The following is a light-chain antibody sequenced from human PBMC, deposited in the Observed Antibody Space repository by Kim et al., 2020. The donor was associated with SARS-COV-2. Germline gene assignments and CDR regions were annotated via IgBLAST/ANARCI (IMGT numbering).Light chain of an antibody. CDR3: KQALLNPLA. CDR2: LGS. J-gene: IGKJ4*01. V-gene: IGKV2-28*01. Sequence: DIVLTQSPLSLSVTPGGPASIPCRSSRSLLHGAGYNFLDWYVQKPGQSPQLLIYLGSKRASGVPERFSGSGSGTDFTLKSSRLEAKALGMNYCKQALLNPLAYGGGTKVDIK. CDR1: RSLLHGAGYNF.